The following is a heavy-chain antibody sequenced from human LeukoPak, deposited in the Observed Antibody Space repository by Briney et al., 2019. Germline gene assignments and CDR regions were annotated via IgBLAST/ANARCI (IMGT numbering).Heavy chain of an antibody. CDR1: GFTVNSNY. J-gene: IGHJ2*01. CDR2: IGLSSNHI. V-gene: IGHV3-21*01. Sequence: GGSLRLSCAASGFTVNSNYMSWVRQAPGKGLEWVSSIGLSSNHIYYADSVRGRFTISRDNAKNSLYLQMNSLRAEDTAVYYCARGLTVTGTDWYFDLWGRGTLVTVSS. CDR3: ARGLTVTGTDWYFDL. D-gene: IGHD6-19*01.